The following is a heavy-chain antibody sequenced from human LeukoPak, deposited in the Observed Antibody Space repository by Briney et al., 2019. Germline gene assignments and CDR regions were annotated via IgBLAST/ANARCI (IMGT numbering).Heavy chain of an antibody. CDR1: GYTFTSYA. Sequence: ASVKVSCKASGYTFTSYAMNWVRQAPGQGLEWMGWINTNTGNPTYAQGFTGRFVFSLDTSVSTAYLQISSLKAEDTAVYYCARDLSRVAAAVYFDYWGQGTLVTVSS. CDR2: INTNTGNP. D-gene: IGHD6-13*01. J-gene: IGHJ4*02. CDR3: ARDLSRVAAAVYFDY. V-gene: IGHV7-4-1*02.